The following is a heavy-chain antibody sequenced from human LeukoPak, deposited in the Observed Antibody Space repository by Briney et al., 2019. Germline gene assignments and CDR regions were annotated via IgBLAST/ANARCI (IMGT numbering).Heavy chain of an antibody. D-gene: IGHD1-26*01. CDR2: INSDGSST. V-gene: IGHV3-74*01. Sequence: GGSLRLSCAASGFTFSSYWMHWVRQAPGKGLVWVLRINSDGSSTSYADSVKGRFTISRDNAKNTLYLQMNSLRAENTAVYYCARERQWELLDVWGKGTTVTVSS. J-gene: IGHJ6*04. CDR1: GFTFSSYW. CDR3: ARERQWELLDV.